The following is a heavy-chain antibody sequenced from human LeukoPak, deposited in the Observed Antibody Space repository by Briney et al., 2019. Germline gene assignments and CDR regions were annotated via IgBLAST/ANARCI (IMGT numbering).Heavy chain of an antibody. Sequence: QAGGSLRLSCAASGFTFSSYAMSWVRRAPGKGLEWVSAISGSGGSTYYADSVKGRFTISRDNSKNTLYLQMNSLRAEDTAVYYCAKDLVRVTIFVGGMDVWGQGTTVTVSS. CDR3: AKDLVRVTIFVGGMDV. CDR1: GFTFSSYA. CDR2: ISGSGGST. J-gene: IGHJ6*02. V-gene: IGHV3-23*01. D-gene: IGHD3-3*01.